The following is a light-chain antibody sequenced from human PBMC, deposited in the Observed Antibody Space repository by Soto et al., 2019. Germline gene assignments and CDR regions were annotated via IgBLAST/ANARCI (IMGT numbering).Light chain of an antibody. J-gene: IGLJ2*01. CDR3: CSYAGNYILV. V-gene: IGLV2-11*01. Sequence: QSALTQPRSVSGSPGQSVTISCTGTSSDVGGYNYVSWYQQHPGKAPKLLIYDVSKRPSGVPDRFSGSKSGNTASLTISGLQAEDEADYYCCSYAGNYILVFGGGTKVTVL. CDR1: SSDVGGYNY. CDR2: DVS.